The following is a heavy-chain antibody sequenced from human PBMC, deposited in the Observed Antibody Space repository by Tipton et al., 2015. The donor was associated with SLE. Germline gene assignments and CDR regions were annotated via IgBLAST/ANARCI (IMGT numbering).Heavy chain of an antibody. CDR3: ARGMMTWRGAILGVDV. J-gene: IGHJ6*02. V-gene: IGHV4-38-2*02. CDR2: IYHTGNT. D-gene: IGHD3-16*01. CDR1: NYSVSNGYY. Sequence: TLSLTCTVFNYSVSNGYYWGWIRQPPGKGLEWIGSIYHTGNTFYKSSLKSRVTMSIDMSLNQFSLNVRSVTAADTAVYYCARGMMTWRGAILGVDVWGQGTTVNVSS.